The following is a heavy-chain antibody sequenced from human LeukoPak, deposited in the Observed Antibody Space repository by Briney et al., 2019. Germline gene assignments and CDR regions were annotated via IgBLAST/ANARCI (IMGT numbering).Heavy chain of an antibody. V-gene: IGHV4-59*12. CDR3: ARESVVDTAMTGID. D-gene: IGHD5-18*01. J-gene: IGHJ4*02. CDR2: IYYSGST. Sequence: SETLSLTCTVSGGSISSYYWSWIRQPPGKVLEWIGYIYYSGSTNYNPSLKSRVTISVDTSKNQFSLKLSSVTAADTAVYYCARESVVDTAMTGIDWVQGTLVTVSS. CDR1: GGSISSYY.